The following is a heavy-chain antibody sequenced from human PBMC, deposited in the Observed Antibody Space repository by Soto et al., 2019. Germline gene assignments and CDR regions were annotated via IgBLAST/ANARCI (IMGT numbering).Heavy chain of an antibody. Sequence: PSDALSLSCTVSGGSIRRSRYYLGWIRQPPGKGLEWIGNVYYSGSTNYNPSLESRVTISVDTSKNQFSLKLSSVTAADTAVYYCARQTDSYYTFDAFDIWGQGTMVT. CDR3: ARQTDSYYTFDAFDI. CDR1: GGSIRRSRYY. V-gene: IGHV4-39*01. CDR2: VYYSGST. J-gene: IGHJ3*02. D-gene: IGHD3-22*01.